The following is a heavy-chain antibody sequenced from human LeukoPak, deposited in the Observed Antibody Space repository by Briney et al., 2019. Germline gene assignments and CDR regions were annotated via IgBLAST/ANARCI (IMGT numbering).Heavy chain of an antibody. CDR2: MNPNSGNT. CDR3: ARARSRSGEEPHGY. Sequence: GASVKVSCKASGYTFTSYDINWVRQATGQGLEWMGWMNPNSGNTGYAQKFQGRVTMTRNTSISTAYMELSSLRSEDTAAYYCARARSRSGEEPHGYWGQGTLVTVSS. D-gene: IGHD6-13*01. J-gene: IGHJ4*02. V-gene: IGHV1-8*01. CDR1: GYTFTSYD.